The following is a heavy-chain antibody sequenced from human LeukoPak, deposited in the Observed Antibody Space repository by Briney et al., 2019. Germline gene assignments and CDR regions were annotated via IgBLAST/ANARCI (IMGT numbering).Heavy chain of an antibody. CDR1: GGTFSSYA. D-gene: IGHD3-22*01. CDR3: ARQVVITSYMFDY. CDR2: IIPIFGTA. V-gene: IGHV1-69*05. Sequence: SVKVSCKASGGTFSSYAISWVRQAPGQGLEGMGGIIPIFGTANYAQKFQGRVTITTDESTSTAYMELSSLRSEDTAVYYCARQVVITSYMFDYWGQGTLVTVFS. J-gene: IGHJ4*02.